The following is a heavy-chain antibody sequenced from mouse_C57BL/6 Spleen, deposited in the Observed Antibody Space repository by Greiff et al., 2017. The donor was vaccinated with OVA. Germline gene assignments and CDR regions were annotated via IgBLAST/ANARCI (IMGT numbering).Heavy chain of an antibody. CDR1: GFNIKDYY. V-gene: IGHV14-2*01. Sequence: EVQLQQSGAELVKPGASVKLSCTASGFNIKDYYMHWVKQRTEQGLEWIGRIDPEDGEPKYAPKFQGKATITADTSSNTAYLQLSSLTSEDTAVYYCANGNYGDYYAMDYWGQGTSVTVSS. CDR3: ANGNYGDYYAMDY. D-gene: IGHD2-1*01. J-gene: IGHJ4*01. CDR2: IDPEDGEP.